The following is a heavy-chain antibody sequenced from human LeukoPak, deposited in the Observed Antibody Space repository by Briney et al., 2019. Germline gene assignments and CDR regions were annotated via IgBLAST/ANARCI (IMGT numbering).Heavy chain of an antibody. CDR2: IFHSGTT. V-gene: IGHV4-39*07. D-gene: IGHD2-2*01. CDR3: ARERCSSTSCYGGEDYFDY. J-gene: IGHJ4*02. CDR1: GDTISTSFYY. Sequence: PSETLSLTCTVSGDTISTSFYYWDWIRQPPGKGLEWIGGIFHSGTTYYNPSLKSRVTMSVDTSKNQFSLKLSSVTAADTAVYYCARERCSSTSCYGGEDYFDYWGQGTLVTVSS.